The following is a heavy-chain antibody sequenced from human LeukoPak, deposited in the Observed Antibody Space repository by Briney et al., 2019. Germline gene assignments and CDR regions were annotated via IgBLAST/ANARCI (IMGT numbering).Heavy chain of an antibody. CDR3: ARGIGNILTGPFGY. CDR1: GFTLGSYA. V-gene: IGHV3-23*01. D-gene: IGHD3-9*01. J-gene: IGHJ4*02. Sequence: GGSLRLSCAASGFTLGSYAMGCVRQAPGKGLEWVSSIRGNGAATDYADSVKGRFTISRDNSKNTLYLQMNNLRAEDTAVYYCARGIGNILTGPFGYWGQGTLVTVSS. CDR2: IRGNGAAT.